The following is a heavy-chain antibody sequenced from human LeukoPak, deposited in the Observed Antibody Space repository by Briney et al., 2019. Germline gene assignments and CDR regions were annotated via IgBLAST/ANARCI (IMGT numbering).Heavy chain of an antibody. D-gene: IGHD3-3*01. V-gene: IGHV3-7*01. CDR1: GFTFSSYW. J-gene: IGHJ4*02. CDR3: ARDPTIFGVVIVPDY. CDR2: IKQDESEK. Sequence: GGSLRLSCAASGFTFSSYWMSWVRQAPGKGLEWVANIKQDESEKYYVDSVKGRFTISRDNAKNSLYLQMNSLRAEGTAVYYCARDPTIFGVVIVPDYWGQGTLVTVSS.